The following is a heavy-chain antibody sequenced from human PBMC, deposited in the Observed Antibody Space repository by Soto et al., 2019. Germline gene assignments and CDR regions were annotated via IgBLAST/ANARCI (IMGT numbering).Heavy chain of an antibody. CDR1: GYTFTSYY. CDR2: INPSGGST. Sequence: ASVKVSCKASGYTFTSYYMHWVRQAPGQGLEWMGIINPSGGSTSYAQKFQGRVTVTRDTSTSTVYMELSSLRSEDTAVYYCARDPVPGWYDSSGYKSSAFDYWGQGTLVTVS. CDR3: ARDPVPGWYDSSGYKSSAFDY. D-gene: IGHD3-22*01. V-gene: IGHV1-46*01. J-gene: IGHJ4*02.